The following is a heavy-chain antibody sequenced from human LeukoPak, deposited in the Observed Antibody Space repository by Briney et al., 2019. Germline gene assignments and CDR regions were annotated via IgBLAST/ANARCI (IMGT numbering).Heavy chain of an antibody. D-gene: IGHD3-3*01. CDR1: GGSISSYY. V-gene: IGHV4-4*07. J-gene: IGHJ3*02. Sequence: PSETLSLTCTVSGGSISSYYWSWIRQPAGKGLEWIGRIYTSGSTNYNPSPKSRVTMSVDTSKNQFSLKLSSVTAADTAVYYCARGGFFWSGYYTDHDAFDIWGQGTMVTVSS. CDR2: IYTSGST. CDR3: ARGGFFWSGYYTDHDAFDI.